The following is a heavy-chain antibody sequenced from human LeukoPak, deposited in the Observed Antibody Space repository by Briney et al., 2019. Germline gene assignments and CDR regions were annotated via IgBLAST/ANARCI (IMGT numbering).Heavy chain of an antibody. V-gene: IGHV4-59*01. J-gene: IGHJ5*02. CDR1: GGSISSYY. CDR2: IYYSGST. CDR3: ASALLLGRYCSSTSCYKGWFDP. D-gene: IGHD2-2*02. Sequence: PSETLSLTCTVSGGSISSYYWSWIRQPPGKGLEWIGYIYYSGSTNYNPSLKSRVTISVDTFKNQFSLKLSSVTAADTAVYYCASALLLGRYCSSTSCYKGWFDPWGQGTLVTVSS.